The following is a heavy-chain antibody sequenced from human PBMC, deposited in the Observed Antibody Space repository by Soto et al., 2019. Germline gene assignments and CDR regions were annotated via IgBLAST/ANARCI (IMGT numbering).Heavy chain of an antibody. Sequence: PSETLSLTCTVSGGSVSSGVYYWSWIRQPPGKGLEWIGYIYHSGSPNYNPSLKSRVTISVDTSKTQFSLRLSSVTAADTAVYYCAREFGSYPYYFDYWGQGTLVTVSS. CDR1: GGSVSSGVYY. CDR3: AREFGSYPYYFDY. J-gene: IGHJ4*02. D-gene: IGHD1-26*01. CDR2: IYHSGSP. V-gene: IGHV4-61*08.